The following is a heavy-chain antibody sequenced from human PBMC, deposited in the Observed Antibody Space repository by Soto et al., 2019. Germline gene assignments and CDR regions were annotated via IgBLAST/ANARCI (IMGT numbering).Heavy chain of an antibody. CDR3: ARGGYSSGSFDP. CDR1: GGTFSSYA. Sequence: GASVKFSCKASGGTFSSYAISWVRQAPGQGLEWMGGIIPIFGTANYAQKFQGRVTITADESTSTAYMELSSLRSEDTAVYYCARGGYSSGSFDPWGQGTLVTVSS. V-gene: IGHV1-69*13. D-gene: IGHD6-19*01. J-gene: IGHJ5*02. CDR2: IIPIFGTA.